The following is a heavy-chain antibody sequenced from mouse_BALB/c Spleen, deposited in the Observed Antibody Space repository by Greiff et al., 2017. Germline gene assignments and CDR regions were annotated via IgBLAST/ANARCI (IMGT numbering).Heavy chain of an antibody. D-gene: IGHD2-3*01. Sequence: QVQLKQSGAELVRPGTSVKVSCKASGYAFTNYLIEWVKQRPGQGLEWIGVINPGSGGTNYNEKFKGKATLTADKSSSTAYMQLSSLTSDDSAVYFCARGDGYGDYAMDYWGQGTSVTVSS. CDR2: INPGSGGT. CDR3: ARGDGYGDYAMDY. J-gene: IGHJ4*01. V-gene: IGHV1-54*03. CDR1: GYAFTNYL.